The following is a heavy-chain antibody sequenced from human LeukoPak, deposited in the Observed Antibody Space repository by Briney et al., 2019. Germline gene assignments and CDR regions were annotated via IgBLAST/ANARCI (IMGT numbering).Heavy chain of an antibody. V-gene: IGHV1-18*01. CDR1: GYTFTSYG. Sequence: ASVKVSCKAAGYTFTSYGISWVRLAPGQGLEWMGWPSAYNGNTNYAQKLQGRVTMTTDTSTSTAYMELRSLRSDDAAVYYCAGAGRHDSSGYYYEVGVLGGWGQGTLVTVSS. CDR3: AGAGRHDSSGYYYEVGVLGG. J-gene: IGHJ4*02. CDR2: PSAYNGNT. D-gene: IGHD3-22*01.